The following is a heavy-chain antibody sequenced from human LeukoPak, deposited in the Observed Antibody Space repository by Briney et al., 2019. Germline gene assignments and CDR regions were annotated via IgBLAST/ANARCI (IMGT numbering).Heavy chain of an antibody. V-gene: IGHV1-2*02. CDR3: ARETHYYGSGRSFDY. D-gene: IGHD3-10*01. CDR1: GYTFTCYY. J-gene: IGHJ4*02. CDR2: INPNSGGT. Sequence: ASVTVSCKASGYTFTCYYMHWVRQAPGQGLEWMGWINPNSGGTNYAQKFQGRVTMTRDTSISTAYMELSRLRSDDTAVYYCARETHYYGSGRSFDYWGQGTLVTVSS.